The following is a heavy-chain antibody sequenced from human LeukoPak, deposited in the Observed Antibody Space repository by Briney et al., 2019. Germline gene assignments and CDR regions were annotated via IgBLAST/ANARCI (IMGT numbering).Heavy chain of an antibody. CDR3: ARDRSQEFDP. Sequence: GGSLRLSCAASRFTFRNYAMHWVRQAPGKGLEWVAVISSDGTNKDYADSVKGRFSISRDNSKNTLYLQMNRLRAEDTAVYYCARDRSQEFDPWGQGTLVTVSS. J-gene: IGHJ5*02. V-gene: IGHV3-30*04. CDR1: RFTFRNYA. D-gene: IGHD3-10*01. CDR2: ISSDGTNK.